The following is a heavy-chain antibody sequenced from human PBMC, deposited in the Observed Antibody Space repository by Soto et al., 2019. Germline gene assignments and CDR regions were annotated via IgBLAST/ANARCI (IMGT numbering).Heavy chain of an antibody. CDR3: AREGASVVVPAAKRNRPTYYYYGMDA. V-gene: IGHV1-18*01. Sequence: ASVKVSCKASGYTFTSYGISWVRQAPGQGLEWMGWISAYNGNTNYAQKLQGRVTMTTDTCTSRAYMELRSLRSDDTAVYYCAREGASVVVPAAKRNRPTYYYYGMDAWGQGTTVTVSS. J-gene: IGHJ6*02. D-gene: IGHD2-2*01. CDR2: ISAYNGNT. CDR1: GYTFTSYG.